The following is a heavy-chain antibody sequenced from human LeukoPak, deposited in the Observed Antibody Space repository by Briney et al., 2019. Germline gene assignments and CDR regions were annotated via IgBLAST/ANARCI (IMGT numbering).Heavy chain of an antibody. D-gene: IGHD3-10*01. J-gene: IGHJ4*02. CDR1: GFTFSSYS. CDR2: ISSSSSSI. CDR3: ARGLYYGSGSYGY. Sequence: PGGSLRLSCAASGFTFSSYSMNWVRQAPGKGLEWVSYISSSSSSIYYADSVKGRFTISRDNAKNTLYLQMNSLRAEDTAVYYCARGLYYGSGSYGYWGQGTLVTVSS. V-gene: IGHV3-48*04.